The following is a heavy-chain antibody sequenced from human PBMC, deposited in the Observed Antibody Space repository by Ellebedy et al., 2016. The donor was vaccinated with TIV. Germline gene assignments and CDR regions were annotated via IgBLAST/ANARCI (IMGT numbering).Heavy chain of an antibody. CDR1: GFTFSSYW. Sequence: GESLKISCAASGFTFSSYWMHWVRQTPGKGLVWVSRINGDGSSTSYADSVKGRFTISRDNAKNTLYLQMNSLRAEDTAVYYCACWSWELAWGQGTLVTVSS. CDR3: ACWSWELA. D-gene: IGHD1-7*01. J-gene: IGHJ5*02. CDR2: INGDGSST. V-gene: IGHV3-74*01.